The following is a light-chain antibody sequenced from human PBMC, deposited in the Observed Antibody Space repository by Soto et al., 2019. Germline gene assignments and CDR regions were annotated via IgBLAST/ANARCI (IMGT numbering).Light chain of an antibody. CDR1: QTIRRNC. CDR3: QQYGSSPWT. J-gene: IGKJ1*01. V-gene: IGKV3-20*01. CDR2: GAS. Sequence: ETGLRQSPGTVSLSPGERGTLSCRASQTIRRNCLAWYRQTPGQAPRLLIYGASNRATGIADRFSGSGSGTDFTLIISRLEPEDFALYYCQQYGSSPWTFGQGTKVEIK.